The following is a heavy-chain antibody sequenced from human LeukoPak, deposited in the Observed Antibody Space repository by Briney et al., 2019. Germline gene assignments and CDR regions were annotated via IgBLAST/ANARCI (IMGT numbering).Heavy chain of an antibody. CDR3: ARADPYGDSTPDF. D-gene: IGHD4-17*01. J-gene: IGHJ4*02. Sequence: GGSLRLSCAASGFTFSDYYMSWVRQAPGKGLEWVSYISSSGSTIYYAYSVKGRFTISRDNAKNSLYLQMNSLRVQDTAVYYCARADPYGDSTPDFWGQGNPVTVSS. V-gene: IGHV3-11*04. CDR2: ISSSGSTI. CDR1: GFTFSDYY.